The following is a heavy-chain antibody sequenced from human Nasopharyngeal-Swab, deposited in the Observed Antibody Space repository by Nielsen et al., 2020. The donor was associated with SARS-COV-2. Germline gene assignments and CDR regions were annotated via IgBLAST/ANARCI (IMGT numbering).Heavy chain of an antibody. V-gene: IGHV1-18*01. CDR3: ARDRGIYEYYFDY. D-gene: IGHD5/OR15-5a*01. Sequence: WVRQAPGQGLEWMGWISAYNGNTNYAQKLQGRVTMTTDTSTSTAYMELSSLRSEDTAVYYCARDRGIYEYYFDYWGQGTLVTVSS. CDR2: ISAYNGNT. J-gene: IGHJ4*02.